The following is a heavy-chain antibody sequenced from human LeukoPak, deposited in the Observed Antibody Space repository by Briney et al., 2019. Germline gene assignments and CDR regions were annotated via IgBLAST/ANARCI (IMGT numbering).Heavy chain of an antibody. J-gene: IGHJ3*02. V-gene: IGHV3-23*01. CDR2: ISGSGSGGST. Sequence: PGGSLRLSCAASGFTFSSSAMSWVRQAPGKGLEWVSNISGSGSGGSTYYADSVKGRFTISRDNSKNTLYLQMNSLRAEDTAVYYCARDTRYYDSSGYWLGSAFDIWGQGTMVTVSS. CDR3: ARDTRYYDSSGYWLGSAFDI. CDR1: GFTFSSSA. D-gene: IGHD3-22*01.